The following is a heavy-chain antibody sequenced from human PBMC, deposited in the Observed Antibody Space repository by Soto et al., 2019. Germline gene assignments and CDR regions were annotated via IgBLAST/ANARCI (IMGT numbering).Heavy chain of an antibody. D-gene: IGHD2-15*01. V-gene: IGHV3-33*01. Sequence: PVGSLRLSCAAPGFTFSSYGMHWVRQAPGKGLEWAAVIWYDGSNKYYADSVKGRFTISRDNSKNTLYLQMNSLRAEDTAVYYCARDSRYCSGGSCNNWFDPWGQGTLVTVSS. CDR1: GFTFSSYG. CDR3: ARDSRYCSGGSCNNWFDP. J-gene: IGHJ5*02. CDR2: IWYDGSNK.